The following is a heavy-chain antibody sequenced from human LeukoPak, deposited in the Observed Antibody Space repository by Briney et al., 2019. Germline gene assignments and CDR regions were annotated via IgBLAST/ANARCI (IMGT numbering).Heavy chain of an antibody. CDR2: ISSSSSTI. CDR3: AKDPGIAAAGNHIDY. D-gene: IGHD6-13*01. CDR1: GFTFSSSA. Sequence: GGSLRLSCAASGFTFSSSAMHWVRQAPGKGLEWVSYISSSSSTIFYADSVKGRFTISRDNSKNTLYLQMNSLRAEDTAVYYCAKDPGIAAAGNHIDYWGQGTLVTVSS. V-gene: IGHV3-48*01. J-gene: IGHJ4*02.